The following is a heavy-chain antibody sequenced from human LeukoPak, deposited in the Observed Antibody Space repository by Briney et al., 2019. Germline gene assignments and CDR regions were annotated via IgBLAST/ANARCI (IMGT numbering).Heavy chain of an antibody. CDR2: IKQDGSEK. CDR3: ARSPQEIFDF. Sequence: LTGGSLRLSCVASGFTFSSYWMSWVRQAPGKGLECVADIKQDGSEKYYVDSVKGRFTISRDNAKKSLYLQMDSLRAQDTAVYYCARSPQEIFDFWGQGTLVTVSS. J-gene: IGHJ4*02. CDR1: GFTFSSYW. V-gene: IGHV3-7*01.